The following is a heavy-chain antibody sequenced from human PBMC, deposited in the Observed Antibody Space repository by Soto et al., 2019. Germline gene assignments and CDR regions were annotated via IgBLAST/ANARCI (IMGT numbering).Heavy chain of an antibody. V-gene: IGHV2-70*11. J-gene: IGHJ6*03. D-gene: IGHD4-4*01. CDR3: ARISRTSTVTTSYYYCYMDV. Sequence: SGPTLVNPTQTLTLTCTFSGFSLSTSGMCVSWVCQPPGKALEWLARIDWDDDKYYSTSLKTRLTISKDTSKNQVVLTMTNMDPVDTATYYCARISRTSTVTTSYYYCYMDVWGKGTTVTVSS. CDR2: IDWDDDK. CDR1: GFSLSTSGMC.